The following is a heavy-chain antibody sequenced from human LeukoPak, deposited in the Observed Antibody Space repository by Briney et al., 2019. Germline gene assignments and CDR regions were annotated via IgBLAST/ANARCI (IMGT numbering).Heavy chain of an antibody. V-gene: IGHV3-74*01. CDR2: IASDGSST. CDR1: GFTFSSYW. D-gene: IGHD6-6*01. J-gene: IGHJ4*02. CDR3: ARGGRSSELV. Sequence: GGSLRLSCAASGFTFSSYWMNWVRQAPGKGLVWVSRIASDGSSTTYADSVKGRFTISRDVSKNTVYLQMNSLRAEDTAVYYCARGGRSSELVWGQGTRVTVSS.